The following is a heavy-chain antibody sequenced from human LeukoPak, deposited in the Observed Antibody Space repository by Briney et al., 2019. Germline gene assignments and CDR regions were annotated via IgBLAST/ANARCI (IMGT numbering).Heavy chain of an antibody. D-gene: IGHD2-2*01. CDR2: INSGIYKT. J-gene: IGHJ4*02. CDR1: GYTFTSYA. V-gene: IGHV1-3*03. Sequence: ASVKVSCKASGYTFTSYAMHWVRQAPGRGLEWMGWINSGIYKTRYSQDFQGRVTITRDTSARTVYMELSSLRSEDMAVYYCARWGCSSASCNASFDYWGQGTLVTVSS. CDR3: ARWGCSSASCNASFDY.